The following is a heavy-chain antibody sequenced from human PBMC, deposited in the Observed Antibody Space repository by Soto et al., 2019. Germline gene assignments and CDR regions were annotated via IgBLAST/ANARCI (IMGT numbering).Heavy chain of an antibody. CDR3: ASAYDSSGYYYDYYGMDV. Sequence: SETLSLTCTVSGGSISSYYWGWIRQPPGEGLEWIGNIYYSESTSYNPSLKSRVTISVDSSKNQFSLKLSSLTAADTAVYYCASAYDSSGYYYDYYGMDVWGQGTTVTVSS. CDR2: IYYSEST. CDR1: GGSISSYY. V-gene: IGHV4-59*01. D-gene: IGHD3-22*01. J-gene: IGHJ6*02.